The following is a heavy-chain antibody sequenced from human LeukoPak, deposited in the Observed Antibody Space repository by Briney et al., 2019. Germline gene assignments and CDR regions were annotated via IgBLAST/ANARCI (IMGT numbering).Heavy chain of an antibody. V-gene: IGHV3-74*01. CDR2: IHKVGSST. CDR1: GFTFSTYW. Sequence: GGSLRLSCGASGFTFSTYWMHWVRQAPGNGLVWVSRIHKVGSSTNYADAVKGRFTISRDNARNTLYLQMNSLRAEDTALYYCAVWGGGGFGFWGQGTMVTVSS. D-gene: IGHD3-16*01. J-gene: IGHJ3*01. CDR3: AVWGGGGFGF.